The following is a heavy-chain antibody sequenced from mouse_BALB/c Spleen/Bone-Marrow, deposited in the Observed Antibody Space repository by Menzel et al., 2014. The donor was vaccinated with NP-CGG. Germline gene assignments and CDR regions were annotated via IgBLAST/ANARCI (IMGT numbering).Heavy chain of an antibody. Sequence: VQLQQSGAELARPGTSVKVSCKASGYAFTNYLIEWVKQRPGQGLEWIGVINPGSRSTNYNEKFKGKATLTADKSSSTAYMQLSSLTSDDSAVYFRARRTAGVAPFDYWGQGTTLTVSS. CDR1: GYAFTNYL. J-gene: IGHJ2*01. V-gene: IGHV1-54*01. CDR2: INPGSRST. D-gene: IGHD1-1*01. CDR3: ARRTAGVAPFDY.